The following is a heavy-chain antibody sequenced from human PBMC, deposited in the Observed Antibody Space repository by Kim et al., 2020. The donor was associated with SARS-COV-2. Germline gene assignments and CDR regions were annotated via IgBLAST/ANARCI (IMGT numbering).Heavy chain of an antibody. CDR3: ARSTLWSGFY. V-gene: IGHV4-31*02. Sequence: TYYIPSLRSRVTISVDTSKNQFTLKLSSVPAADTAVYYCARSTLWSGFYWGQGTLVTVSS. CDR2: T. J-gene: IGHJ4*02. D-gene: IGHD3-3*01.